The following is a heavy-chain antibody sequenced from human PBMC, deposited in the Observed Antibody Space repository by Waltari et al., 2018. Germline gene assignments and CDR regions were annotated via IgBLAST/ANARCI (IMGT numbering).Heavy chain of an antibody. CDR3: ARDTSDLTY. Sequence: EVQLVDSGGGLVQPGGSLRLSCAASGFTFSSYSMNWVRQAPGKGLDWVSYISGSGSITYYADSVKGRFTISRDNARNSLYLQMNSLRAEDTAVYYCARDTSDLTYWGQGTLVTVSS. CDR2: ISGSGSIT. J-gene: IGHJ4*02. V-gene: IGHV3-48*01. D-gene: IGHD2-2*01. CDR1: GFTFSSYS.